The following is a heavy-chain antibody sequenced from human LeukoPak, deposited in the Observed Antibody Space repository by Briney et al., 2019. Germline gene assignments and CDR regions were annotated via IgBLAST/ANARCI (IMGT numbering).Heavy chain of an antibody. J-gene: IGHJ4*02. CDR1: GFTFSSYE. D-gene: IGHD6-6*01. CDR2: INHSGST. CDR3: ARGAQVAARPGVY. Sequence: GSLRLSCAASGFTFSSYEMNWVRQPPGKGLEWIGEINHSGSTNYNPSLKSRVTISVDTSKNQFSLKLSSVTAADTAVYYCARGAQVAARPGVYWGQGTLVTVSS. V-gene: IGHV4-34*01.